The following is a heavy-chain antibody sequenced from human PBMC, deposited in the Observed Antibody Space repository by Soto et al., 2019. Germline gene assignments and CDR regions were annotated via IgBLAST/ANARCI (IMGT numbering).Heavy chain of an antibody. CDR3: AAFWSGYYYYYYGMDV. Sequence: QVQLVESGGGVVQPGRSLRLSCAASGFTFSSYGMHWVRQAPGKGLEWVAVISYDGSNKYYADSVKGRFTISRDNSKNTLYLQMNSLRAEDTAVYYCAAFWSGYYYYYYGMDVWGQGTTVTVSS. J-gene: IGHJ6*02. V-gene: IGHV3-30*03. CDR1: GFTFSSYG. CDR2: ISYDGSNK. D-gene: IGHD3-3*01.